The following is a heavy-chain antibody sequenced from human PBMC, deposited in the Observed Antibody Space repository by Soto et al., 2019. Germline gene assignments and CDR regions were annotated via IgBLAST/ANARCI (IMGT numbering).Heavy chain of an antibody. D-gene: IGHD3-3*01. V-gene: IGHV4-34*01. J-gene: IGHJ6*02. CDR2: INHSGST. Sequence: SETLSLTCAVYGGSFSGYYWSWIRQPPGKGLEWIGEINHSGSTNYNPSLKSRVTISVDTSKNQFSLKLSSVTAADTAVYYCARVYANSDSWTGRRYYYYGMDVWGQGTTVTVSS. CDR3: ARVYANSDSWTGRRYYYYGMDV. CDR1: GGSFSGYY.